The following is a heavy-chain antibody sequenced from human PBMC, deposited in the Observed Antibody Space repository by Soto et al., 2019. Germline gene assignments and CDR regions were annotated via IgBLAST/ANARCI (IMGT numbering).Heavy chain of an antibody. J-gene: IGHJ3*02. Sequence: AAVKVSCEASGYTLTSDGMSWVRQAPGQGLEWMGWISAYNGNTNYAQKLQGRVTMTTDTSTSTAYMELRSLRSDDTAVYYCARAPLANWGSDAFDIWGQGTMVTVSS. CDR2: ISAYNGNT. CDR1: GYTLTSDG. D-gene: IGHD7-27*01. V-gene: IGHV1-18*04. CDR3: ARAPLANWGSDAFDI.